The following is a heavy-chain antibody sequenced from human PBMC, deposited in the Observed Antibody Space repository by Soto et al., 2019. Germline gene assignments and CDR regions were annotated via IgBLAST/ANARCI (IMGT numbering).Heavy chain of an antibody. CDR1: GGSISSGGYY. V-gene: IGHV4-31*03. CDR3: ARSGYSYGPNPLLY. D-gene: IGHD5-18*01. J-gene: IGHJ4*02. Sequence: SETLSLTCTVSGGSISSGGYYWSWIRQHPGKGLEWIGYIYYSGSTYYNPSLKSRVTISVDTSKNQFSLKLSSVTAADTAVYYCARSGYSYGPNPLLYWGQGTRVTVS. CDR2: IYYSGST.